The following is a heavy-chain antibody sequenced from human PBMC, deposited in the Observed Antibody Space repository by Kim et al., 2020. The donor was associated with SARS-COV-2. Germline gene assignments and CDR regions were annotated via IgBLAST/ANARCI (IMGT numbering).Heavy chain of an antibody. V-gene: IGHV3-15*01. Sequence: GTIDYAAPVKGRFTISRDGSKNRLYLQMNSLKSEDTAVYYCTTYDGGYFDFWGQGTLVTVSS. CDR2: GTI. D-gene: IGHD3-22*01. J-gene: IGHJ4*02. CDR3: TTYDGGYFDF.